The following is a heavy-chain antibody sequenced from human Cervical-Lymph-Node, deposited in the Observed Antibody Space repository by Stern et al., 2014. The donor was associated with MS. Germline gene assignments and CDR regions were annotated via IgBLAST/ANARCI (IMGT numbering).Heavy chain of an antibody. J-gene: IGHJ6*02. D-gene: IGHD1-26*01. CDR2: IIPKLGVA. V-gene: IGHV1-69*01. CDR1: GGTFTNYA. CDR3: ATPSGTDRLGYYGLDV. Sequence: VQLVQSGAEVKKPGSSVKVSCKASGGTFTNYAISWVRQAPGPGLEWMVGIIPKLGVANYEENYRGRITITADASTSTADDATSTAYLEVASLKSEDTATYYCATPSGTDRLGYYGLDVWGQGTTVIVSS.